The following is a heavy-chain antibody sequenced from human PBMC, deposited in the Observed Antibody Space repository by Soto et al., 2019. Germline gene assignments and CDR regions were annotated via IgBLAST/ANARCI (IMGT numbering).Heavy chain of an antibody. CDR2: IYPGDSDT. CDR3: ARVIRRVLGVVVIDYYYGMDV. V-gene: IGHV5-51*01. J-gene: IGHJ6*02. D-gene: IGHD3-22*01. CDR1: GYSFTSYW. Sequence: GESLKISCKGSGYSFTSYWIGWVRQMPGKGLEWMGIIYPGDSDTRYSPSFQGQVTISADKSISTAYLQWSSLKASDTAMYYCARVIRRVLGVVVIDYYYGMDVWGQGTTVTVSS.